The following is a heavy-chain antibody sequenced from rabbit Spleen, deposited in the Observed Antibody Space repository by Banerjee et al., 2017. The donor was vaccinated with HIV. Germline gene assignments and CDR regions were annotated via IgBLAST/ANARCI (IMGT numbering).Heavy chain of an antibody. D-gene: IGHD3-3*01. CDR2: IYFGSGST. Sequence: QEQLVESGGGLVKPEGSLTLTCKASGFSFSSSYYMCWVRQAPGKGLEWIACIYFGSGSTYYASWAEGRFTITGSTSLNTVTLQLNSLTAADTATYFCARGLAVSGAVGGYANYFDLWGQGTLVTVS. V-gene: IGHV1S47*01. CDR3: ARGLAVSGAVGGYANYFDL. J-gene: IGHJ4*01. CDR1: GFSFSSSYY.